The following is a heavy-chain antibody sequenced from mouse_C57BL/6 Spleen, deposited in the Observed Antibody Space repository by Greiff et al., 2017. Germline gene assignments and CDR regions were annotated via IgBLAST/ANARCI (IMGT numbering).Heavy chain of an antibody. Sequence: QVQLQQSGPELVKPGASVKISCKASSYAFSSSWLNWVKQRPGKGLEWIGRIYPGDGDTNYNGKFKGKATLTAEKSSSTAYMQLSSLTSEDSAVYFCARRGVYYYGSGDWFAYWGQGTLVTVSA. CDR2: IYPGDGDT. CDR3: ARRGVYYYGSGDWFAY. D-gene: IGHD1-1*01. CDR1: SYAFSSSW. J-gene: IGHJ3*01. V-gene: IGHV1-82*01.